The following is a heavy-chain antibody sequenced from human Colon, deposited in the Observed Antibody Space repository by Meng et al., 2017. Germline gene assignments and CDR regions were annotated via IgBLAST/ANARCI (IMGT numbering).Heavy chain of an antibody. Sequence: QVQLEESGPGLGKPSQTLSRTCTVSGGSISSGGYYWSWIRQHPGKALEWIGYIYYSGGTYYNPSLKSRVSISVDTSKNQISLNLSSVTAADTAVYFCAREGGVTSPLDYWGQGTLVTVSS. CDR3: AREGGVTSPLDY. CDR1: GGSISSGGYY. D-gene: IGHD4-17*01. J-gene: IGHJ4*02. V-gene: IGHV4-31*03. CDR2: IYYSGGT.